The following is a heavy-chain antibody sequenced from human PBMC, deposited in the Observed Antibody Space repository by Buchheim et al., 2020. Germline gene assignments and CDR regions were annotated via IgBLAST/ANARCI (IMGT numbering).Heavy chain of an antibody. D-gene: IGHD3-16*02. CDR1: GGSFSGYY. CDR3: ARARGDYVWGSYRYAQNVAAFDY. CDR2: INHSGST. Sequence: QVQLQQWGAGLLKPSETLSLTCAVYGGSFSGYYWSWIRQPPGKGLEWIGEINHSGSTNYNPSLKSRVTISVDTSKNQFSLKLSSVTAADTAVYYCARARGDYVWGSYRYAQNVAAFDYWGQGTL. J-gene: IGHJ4*02. V-gene: IGHV4-34*01.